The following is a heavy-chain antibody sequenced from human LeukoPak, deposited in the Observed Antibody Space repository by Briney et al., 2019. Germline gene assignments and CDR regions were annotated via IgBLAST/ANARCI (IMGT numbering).Heavy chain of an antibody. CDR3: ASSMIEGAYYFDY. D-gene: IGHD3-22*01. CDR2: IIPIFGTA. V-gene: IGHV1-69*05. CDR1: GNTFTSYY. Sequence: SVKVSCKASGNTFTSYYMHWVRQTPGQGLEWMGGIIPIFGTANYAQKFQGRVTITTDESTSTAYMELSSLRSEDTAVYYCASSMIEGAYYFDYWGQGTLVTVSS. J-gene: IGHJ4*02.